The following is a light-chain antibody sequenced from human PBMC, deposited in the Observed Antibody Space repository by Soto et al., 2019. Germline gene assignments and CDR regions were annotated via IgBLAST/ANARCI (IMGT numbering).Light chain of an antibody. CDR1: SGHSNYA. J-gene: IGLJ2*01. CDR2: LNSDGSH. Sequence: QSVLTQSPSASASLGASVKLTCTLSSGHSNYAIAWHQQQPEKGPRYLMKLNSDGSHSKGDGSPDRFSGSSSGAERYLTISRLQSEDEADYYCQTWGTGLYVVFGGGTKLTVL. V-gene: IGLV4-69*01. CDR3: QTWGTGLYVV.